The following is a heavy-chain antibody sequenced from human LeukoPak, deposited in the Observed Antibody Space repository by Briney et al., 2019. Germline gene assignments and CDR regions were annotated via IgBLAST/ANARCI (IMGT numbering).Heavy chain of an antibody. V-gene: IGHV3-30*18. D-gene: IGHD3-22*01. CDR2: ISYDGSNK. Sequence: PGGSLRLSCAASGFTFSSYGMHWVRRAPGKGLEWVAVISYDGSNKYYADSVKGRFTISRDNSKNTLYLQMNSLRAEDTAVYYCAKDLEGYYDSSGYKDYWGQGTLVTVSS. CDR1: GFTFSSYG. J-gene: IGHJ4*02. CDR3: AKDLEGYYDSSGYKDY.